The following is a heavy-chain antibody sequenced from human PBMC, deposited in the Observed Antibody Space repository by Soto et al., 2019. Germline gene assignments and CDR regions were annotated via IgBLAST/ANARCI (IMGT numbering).Heavy chain of an antibody. Sequence: SETLSLTCAVYGGSFSGYYWSWIRQPPGKGLEWIGEINHSGSTNYNPSLKSRVTISVDTSKNQFSLKLSSVTAADTAVYYCARHPGIAAAGWGQGTLVTVSS. V-gene: IGHV4-34*01. J-gene: IGHJ4*02. CDR3: ARHPGIAAAG. CDR2: INHSGST. CDR1: GGSFSGYY. D-gene: IGHD6-13*01.